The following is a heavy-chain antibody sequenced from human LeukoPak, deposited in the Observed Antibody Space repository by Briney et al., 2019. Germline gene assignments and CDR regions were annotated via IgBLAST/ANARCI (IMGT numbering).Heavy chain of an antibody. D-gene: IGHD4-17*01. CDR1: GGSISSSSYY. CDR3: ARLDGLIFYGDYPNWFDP. V-gene: IGHV4-39*01. Sequence: PSETLSLTCTVSGGSISSSSYYWGWIRQPPGKGLEWIGSIYYSGSTYYNPSLKSRVTISVDTSKNQFSLKLSSVTAADTAVYYCARLDGLIFYGDYPNWFDPWGQGTLVTVSS. CDR2: IYYSGST. J-gene: IGHJ5*02.